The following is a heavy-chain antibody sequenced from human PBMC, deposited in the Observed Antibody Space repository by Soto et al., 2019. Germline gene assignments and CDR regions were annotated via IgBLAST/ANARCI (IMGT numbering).Heavy chain of an antibody. J-gene: IGHJ6*02. Sequence: VRLVQSGAEVKKPGSSVKVSCKASGGTFTSFAISWVRQAPGKGLEWMGEIIPLFGTTNYAQKFQGRVTITADESTTTAYMELSSLKSEDSAMYYCARETTTVTRDYFYYGMDVWGQGTTVTVSS. CDR3: ARETTTVTRDYFYYGMDV. D-gene: IGHD4-17*01. V-gene: IGHV1-69*01. CDR1: GGTFTSFA. CDR2: IIPLFGTT.